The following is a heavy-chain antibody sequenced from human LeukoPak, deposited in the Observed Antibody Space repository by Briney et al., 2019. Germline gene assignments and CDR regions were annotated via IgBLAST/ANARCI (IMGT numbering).Heavy chain of an antibody. CDR2: ISYDGSNK. CDR3: AKGRITMIVVAYYFDY. CDR1: GFTFSSYA. Sequence: GGSLRLSCAASGFTFSSYAMHWVRQAPGKGLEWVAVISYDGSNKYYADSVKGRFTISRDNSKNTLYLQMNSLRAEDTAVYYCAKGRITMIVVAYYFDYWGQGTLVTVSS. V-gene: IGHV3-30*04. D-gene: IGHD3-22*01. J-gene: IGHJ4*02.